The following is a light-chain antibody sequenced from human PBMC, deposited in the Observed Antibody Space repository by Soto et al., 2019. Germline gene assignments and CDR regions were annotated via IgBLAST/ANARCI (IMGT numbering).Light chain of an antibody. CDR1: SSNIGADYD. CDR2: ASS. V-gene: IGLV1-40*01. J-gene: IGLJ1*01. Sequence: QSVLTQPPSVSGAPGQTVTISCTGSSSNIGADYDVHWYQQLPGTAPKLLIYASSNRPSGVPDRFSGSKSGTSASLVVTGLQAEDEADYYCQSFDSTLSGYVFGTGTKLTVL. CDR3: QSFDSTLSGYV.